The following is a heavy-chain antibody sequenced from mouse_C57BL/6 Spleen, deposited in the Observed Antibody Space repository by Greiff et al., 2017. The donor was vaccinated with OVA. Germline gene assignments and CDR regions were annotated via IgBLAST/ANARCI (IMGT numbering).Heavy chain of an antibody. CDR2: ILPGSGST. Sequence: QVQLQQSGAELMKPGASVKLSCKATGYTFTGYWIEWVKQRPGHGLEWIGEILPGSGSTNYNEAFKGKATFTADTSSNTAYMQLSSLTTEDSAIYYCASKAFDDDYDVGYFDVWGTGTTVTVSS. V-gene: IGHV1-9*01. D-gene: IGHD2-4*01. CDR3: ASKAFDDDYDVGYFDV. J-gene: IGHJ1*03. CDR1: GYTFTGYW.